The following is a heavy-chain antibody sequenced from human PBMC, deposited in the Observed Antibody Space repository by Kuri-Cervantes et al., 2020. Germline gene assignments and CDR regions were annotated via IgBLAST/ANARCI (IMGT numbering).Heavy chain of an antibody. J-gene: IGHJ4*02. D-gene: IGHD1-26*01. CDR3: ARDWYSGSYYSDY. CDR2: IKQDGSEK. V-gene: IGHV3-7*01. CDR1: GFAFSNYW. Sequence: GESLKISCAASGFAFSNYWMSWVRQAPGKGLEWVANIKQDGSEKYYVDSVKGRFTISRDNAKNSLYLQMNSLRAEDTAVYYCARDWYSGSYYSDYWGQGTLVTVSS.